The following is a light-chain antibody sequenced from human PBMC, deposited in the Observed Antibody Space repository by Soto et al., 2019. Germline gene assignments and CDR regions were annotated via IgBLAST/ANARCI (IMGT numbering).Light chain of an antibody. CDR3: QQYRSSPNT. CDR2: GAS. V-gene: IGKV3-20*01. CDR1: QSVTSSY. J-gene: IGKJ4*01. Sequence: DIVLTQSPGTLSLSPGERATLSCRASQSVTSSYLAWYQQKPGQAPRLLIYGASSRATGIPDRFSGSGSGTDFTLTIGRLEPEDFAVYYCQQYRSSPNTFGGGTKVEIK.